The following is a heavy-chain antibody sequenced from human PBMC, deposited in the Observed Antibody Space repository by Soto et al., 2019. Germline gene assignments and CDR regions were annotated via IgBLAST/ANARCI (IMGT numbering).Heavy chain of an antibody. CDR3: VRDGLDYYDTERLYFDK. Sequence: GGSLRLSCTVSGFAFNNYGINWVRQAPGKWLEWVASISSSAVYIDYADSVKGRFTISRDNANNSLYLQMNSLRAEDTATYYCVRDGLDYYDTERLYFDKWGQGXLVTVSS. D-gene: IGHD3-22*01. CDR2: ISSSAVYI. J-gene: IGHJ4*02. CDR1: GFAFNNYG. V-gene: IGHV3-21*01.